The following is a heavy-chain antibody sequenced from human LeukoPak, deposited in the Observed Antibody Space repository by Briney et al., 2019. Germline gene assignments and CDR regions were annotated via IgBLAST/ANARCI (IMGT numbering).Heavy chain of an antibody. CDR3: AKDSSSYDWGYMDV. CDR1: GFTFSSYW. Sequence: GGSLRLSCAASGFTFSSYWMHWVRQAPGKGLVWVSRIHNDGSVTTYADSVEGRFTISRDDAKNTLYLQMNSLRAEDTAVYYCAKDSSSYDWGYMDVWGKGTTVTISS. J-gene: IGHJ6*03. CDR2: IHNDGSVT. V-gene: IGHV3-74*01. D-gene: IGHD3-22*01.